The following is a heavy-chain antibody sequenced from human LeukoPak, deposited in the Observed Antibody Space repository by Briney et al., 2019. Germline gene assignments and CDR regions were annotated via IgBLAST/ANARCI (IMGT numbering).Heavy chain of an antibody. V-gene: IGHV3-30*04. D-gene: IGHD5-18*01. CDR1: GFTFSSYA. J-gene: IGHJ4*02. CDR2: ISYDGSNK. Sequence: GGSLRLSCAASGFTFSSYAMHWVRQAPGKGLEWVAVISYDGSNKYYADSVKGRFTISRDNSKNTLYLQMNSLRAEDTAVYYCAREGGDTAMASHFDYWGQGTLVTVSS. CDR3: AREGGDTAMASHFDY.